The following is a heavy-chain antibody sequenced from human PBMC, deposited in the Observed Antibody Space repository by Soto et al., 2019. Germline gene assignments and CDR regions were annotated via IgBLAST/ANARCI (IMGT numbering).Heavy chain of an antibody. V-gene: IGHV4-30-2*06. J-gene: IGHJ6*02. CDR2: IYHSVNA. CDR3: ASSSHGLLFSAVEV. D-gene: IGHD2-21*01. Sequence: QLQLQGSGSRLVKPSQTLSLSCNVSGGSIRSAGYSWSWIRQSPGKDLEWIGYIYHSVNAFYNPSLTSRVPLSLDRSRDQCLPNLTSVTAADTAVYFCASSSHGLLFSAVEVWGQGTRVVVSS. CDR1: GGSIRSAGYS.